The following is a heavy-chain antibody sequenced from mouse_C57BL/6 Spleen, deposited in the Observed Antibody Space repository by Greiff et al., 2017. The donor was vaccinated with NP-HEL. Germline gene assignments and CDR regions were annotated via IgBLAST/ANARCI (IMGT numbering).Heavy chain of an antibody. Sequence: VQLQQSGPGLVKPSQSLSLTCSVTGYSITSGYYWNWIRQFPGNKLEWMGYISYDGSNNYNPSLKNRISIPRDTSKNQFFLKLNSVTTEDTATYYCARDSHITTVDYWGQGTTLTVSS. CDR1: GYSITSGYY. J-gene: IGHJ2*01. CDR2: ISYDGSN. D-gene: IGHD1-1*01. CDR3: ARDSHITTVDY. V-gene: IGHV3-6*01.